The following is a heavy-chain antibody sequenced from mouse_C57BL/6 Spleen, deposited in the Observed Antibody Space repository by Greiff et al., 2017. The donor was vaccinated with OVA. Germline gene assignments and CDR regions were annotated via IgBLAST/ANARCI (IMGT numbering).Heavy chain of an antibody. V-gene: IGHV1-81*01. CDR1: GYTFTSYG. CDR3: ASGYDCLAY. Sequence: VQLQQSGAELARPGASVKLSCKASGYTFTSYGISWVKQRPGQGLEWIGEIYPRSGNTYYNEKFKGKATLTVDKSSSTAYMELRSLTSEDSAVYFCASGYDCLAYWGQGTLVTVSA. CDR2: IYPRSGNT. D-gene: IGHD2-14*01. J-gene: IGHJ3*01.